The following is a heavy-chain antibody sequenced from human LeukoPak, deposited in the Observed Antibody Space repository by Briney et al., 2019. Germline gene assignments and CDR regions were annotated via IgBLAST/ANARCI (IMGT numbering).Heavy chain of an antibody. CDR2: IYYSGST. J-gene: IGHJ4*02. CDR3: ARVNDVLTGVDY. V-gene: IGHV4-39*07. D-gene: IGHD3-9*01. CDR1: GDSISSSTYY. Sequence: SETLSLTCTVSGDSISSSTYYWGWIRQPPGKGLEWIGSIYYSGSTYYNPSLKSRVTISVDTSKNQFSLKLSSVTAADTAVYYCARVNDVLTGVDYWGQGTLVTVSS.